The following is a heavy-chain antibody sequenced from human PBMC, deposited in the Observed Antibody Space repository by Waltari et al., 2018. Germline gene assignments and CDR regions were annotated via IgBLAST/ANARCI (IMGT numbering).Heavy chain of an antibody. CDR1: GGSFSGYY. D-gene: IGHD3-22*01. V-gene: IGHV4-34*01. Sequence: QVQLQQWGAGLLKPSETLSLTCAVYGGSFSGYYWRWIRQPPGRGLEWIGEINLSGITTYNPSPKYRVTISVNTSKNQYSLKLSSVTAADTAVYYCAGRYDSSGYYRSVEGLDYWGQGTLVTVSS. CDR2: INLSGIT. J-gene: IGHJ4*02. CDR3: AGRYDSSGYYRSVEGLDY.